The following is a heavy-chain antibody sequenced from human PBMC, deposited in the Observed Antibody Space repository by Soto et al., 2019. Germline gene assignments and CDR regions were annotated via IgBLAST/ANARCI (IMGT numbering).Heavy chain of an antibody. D-gene: IGHD2-15*01. J-gene: IGHJ3*02. CDR3: ARDHRGGTVAFDI. CDR1: GYTFTSFG. Sequence: QVQLVQSGAEVKKPGASVKVSCKASGYTFTSFGISWVRQAPGQGLEWMGWISAYNGNTNYAENLQGRVTMTTDTSTSTVYMELRRLRAGDTAVYYCARDHRGGTVAFDIWGQGKMVTVSS. CDR2: ISAYNGNT. V-gene: IGHV1-18*01.